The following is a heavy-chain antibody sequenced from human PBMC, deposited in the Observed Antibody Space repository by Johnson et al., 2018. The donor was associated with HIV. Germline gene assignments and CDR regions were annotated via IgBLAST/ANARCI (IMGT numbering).Heavy chain of an antibody. Sequence: QVQLVESGGGVVQPGRSLRLSCAASGFTFSSYAMHWVRQAPGKGLEWVAVIAYDLSNEFYADSVKGRFTISRDNSRNALYLQMNSLRAEDTAVYYCARELGGSSLPFGAFDIWGQGTMVTVSS. V-gene: IGHV3-30*04. D-gene: IGHD6-13*01. CDR3: ARELGGSSLPFGAFDI. CDR2: IAYDLSNE. J-gene: IGHJ3*02. CDR1: GFTFSSYA.